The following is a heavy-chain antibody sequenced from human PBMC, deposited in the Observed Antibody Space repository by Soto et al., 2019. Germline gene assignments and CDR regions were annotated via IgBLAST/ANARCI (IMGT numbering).Heavy chain of an antibody. CDR3: ARGRQLRDFPTYYAMDV. J-gene: IGHJ6*02. CDR2: IYYSGST. V-gene: IGHV4-31*03. CDR1: GGSMSSGNYY. Sequence: QVQLQESGPGLVKPSQTLSLTCTVSGGSMSSGNYYWSWIRQHPGKGLEWIGYIYYSGSTFYNPSLKSRVTISLDTSKNQFSLKLSSVTAADTAVYNCARGRQLRDFPTYYAMDVWGQGTTVTVSS. D-gene: IGHD3-9*01.